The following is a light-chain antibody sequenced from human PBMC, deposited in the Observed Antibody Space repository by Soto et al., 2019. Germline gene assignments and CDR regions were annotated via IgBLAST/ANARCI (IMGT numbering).Light chain of an antibody. V-gene: IGKV3-20*01. Sequence: IVLTQSPGTLSLSPGERATLSCRASQSVSSSFLAWYQQKPGQAPRLVTYGASSRATGIPDRLSGSGSGTDFTLTISRLEPEDVAVYYCQQYGSSPLTFGGGTKVEIK. J-gene: IGKJ4*01. CDR2: GAS. CDR3: QQYGSSPLT. CDR1: QSVSSSF.